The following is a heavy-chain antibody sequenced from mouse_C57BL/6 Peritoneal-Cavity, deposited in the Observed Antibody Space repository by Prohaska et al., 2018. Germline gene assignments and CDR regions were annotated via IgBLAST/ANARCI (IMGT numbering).Heavy chain of an antibody. V-gene: IGHV5-17*01. CDR1: GFTFSDYG. CDR2: ISSGSSTI. J-gene: IGHJ3*01. CDR3: ARVHGSAWFAY. D-gene: IGHD2-2*01. Sequence: EVQLVESGGGLVKPGGSLKLSCAASGFTFSDYGMHWVRQAPEKGLEWXXXISSGSSTIYYADTVKCRFTISRDNAKNTLFLQMTSLRSEDTAMYYCARVHGSAWFAYWGQGTLVTVSA.